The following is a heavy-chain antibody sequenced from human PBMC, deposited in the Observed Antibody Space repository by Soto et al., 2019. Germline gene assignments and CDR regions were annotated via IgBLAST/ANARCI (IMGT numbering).Heavy chain of an antibody. Sequence: QLHLVQSGAVVKKPGASVTVSCSASGYPVTAYYMHWVRQAPGRGLELMGGINPATGAAKYTQTFQGRGTMTRDTSTSTVFMELSGRTSEDTAVFYCARGGGVGVAGSAAFDMWVQGTLVTVSS. V-gene: IGHV1-2*02. CDR3: ARGGGVGVAGSAAFDM. CDR1: GYPVTAYY. J-gene: IGHJ3*02. D-gene: IGHD3-3*01. CDR2: INPATGAA.